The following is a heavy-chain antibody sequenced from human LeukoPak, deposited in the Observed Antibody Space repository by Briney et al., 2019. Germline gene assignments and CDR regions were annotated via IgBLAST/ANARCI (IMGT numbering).Heavy chain of an antibody. CDR1: GFTFSSNG. V-gene: IGHV3-33*01. CDR3: ARLSGNFLDY. D-gene: IGHD1-26*01. J-gene: IGHJ4*02. Sequence: GRSLRLSCAASGFTFSSNGMHWVRQAPGKGLEWVAVIWYDGSKKYYADSVKGRFTISRDNSKNTLYLQMNSLRAEDTAVYYCARLSGNFLDYWGQGTLVTVSS. CDR2: IWYDGSKK.